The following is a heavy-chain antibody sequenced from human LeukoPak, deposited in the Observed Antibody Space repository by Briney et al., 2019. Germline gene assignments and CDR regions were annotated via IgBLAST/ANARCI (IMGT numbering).Heavy chain of an antibody. J-gene: IGHJ3*02. CDR1: GYTFISYD. D-gene: IGHD6-19*01. Sequence: GGSVKVSCKASGYTFISYDINWVRQATGQGLEWMGWMNPNSGNTGFAQKFQGRVTITRNTSISTAYMELSSLRSEDTAVYYCARDKGSGWYTAFDIWGQGTMVTVSS. CDR3: ARDKGSGWYTAFDI. V-gene: IGHV1-8*03. CDR2: MNPNSGNT.